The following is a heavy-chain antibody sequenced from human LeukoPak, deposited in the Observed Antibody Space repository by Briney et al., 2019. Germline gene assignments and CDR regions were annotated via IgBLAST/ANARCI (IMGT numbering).Heavy chain of an antibody. V-gene: IGHV4-59*01. J-gene: IGHJ4*02. CDR3: ARSRGYFDY. CDR1: GGSISSYY. D-gene: IGHD6-13*01. CDR2: IYYSGST. Sequence: SETLSLTCTVSGGSISSYYWSWIRQPPEKGLEWIGYIYYSGSTNYNPSPKSRVTISVDTSKNQFSLKLSSVTAADTALYYCARSRGYFDYWGQGTLVTVSS.